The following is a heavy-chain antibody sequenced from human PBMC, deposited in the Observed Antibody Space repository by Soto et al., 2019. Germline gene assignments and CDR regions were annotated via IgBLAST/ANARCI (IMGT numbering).Heavy chain of an antibody. V-gene: IGHV4-61*01. J-gene: IGHJ4*02. CDR1: GGSVSSGSYY. D-gene: IGHD3-3*01. CDR2: IYYSGST. Sequence: SETLSLTCTVSGGSVSSGSYYWSWIRQPPGKGLEWIGYIYYSGSTNYNLSLKSRVTISVDTSKNQFSLKLSSVTAADTAVYYCARRVGYDFWSGYYTVYFDYWGQGTLVTVSS. CDR3: ARRVGYDFWSGYYTVYFDY.